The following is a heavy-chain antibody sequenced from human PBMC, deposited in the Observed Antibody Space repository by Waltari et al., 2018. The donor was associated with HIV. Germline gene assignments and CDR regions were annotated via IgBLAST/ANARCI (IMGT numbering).Heavy chain of an antibody. Sequence: EVQLVASGGGWIEPGGSLRVSCAASGFTISSNSMSWVRQAPGKGLEWVSVIYSGGSRYYADSVKGRFIISRDNSKNTVSLHMNSLRAEDTAVYYCARDPRSSGYYGMDVWGQGIKVTVSS. CDR1: GFTISSNS. J-gene: IGHJ6*02. CDR2: IYSGGSR. V-gene: IGHV3-53*01. D-gene: IGHD1-26*01. CDR3: ARDPRSSGYYGMDV.